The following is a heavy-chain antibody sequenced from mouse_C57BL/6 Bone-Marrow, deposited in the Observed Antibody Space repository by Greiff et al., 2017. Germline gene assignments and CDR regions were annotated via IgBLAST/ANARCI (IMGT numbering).Heavy chain of an antibody. CDR3: ANYYGSSYECSY. V-gene: IGHV1-64*01. D-gene: IGHD1-1*01. CDR2: IHPNSGST. CDR1: GYTFTSYW. Sequence: QVQLQQPGAELVKPGASVKLSCKASGYTFTSYWMHWVKQRPGQGLEWIGMIHPNSGSTNYNEKFKSKATLTVDKSSSTAYMQLSSLTSEDSAVYYCANYYGSSYECSYWGQGTTLTVSS. J-gene: IGHJ2*01.